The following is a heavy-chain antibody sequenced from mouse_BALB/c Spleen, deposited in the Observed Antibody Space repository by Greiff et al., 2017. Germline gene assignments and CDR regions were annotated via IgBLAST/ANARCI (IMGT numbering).Heavy chain of an antibody. CDR2: INPGSGGT. CDR1: GYAFTNYL. J-gene: IGHJ4*01. Sequence: VQLQQSGAELVRPGTSVKVSCKASGYAFTNYLIEWVKQRPGQGLEWIGVINPGSGGTNYNEKFKGKATLTADKSSSTAYMQLSSLTSDDSAVYFCARWNGNYPYAMDYWGQGTSVTVSS. V-gene: IGHV1-54*01. CDR3: ARWNGNYPYAMDY. D-gene: IGHD2-1*01.